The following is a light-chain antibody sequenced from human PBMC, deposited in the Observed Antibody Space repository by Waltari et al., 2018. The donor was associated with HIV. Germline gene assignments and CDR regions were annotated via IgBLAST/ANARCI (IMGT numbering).Light chain of an antibody. CDR3: TSYTSSSTYVV. V-gene: IGLV2-14*01. J-gene: IGLJ2*01. Sequence: QSALTPPAPVSGSPGQSITIPCPGSSTDVGGYNHGSWYQQHPGKAPKLMIYEVSNRPSGVSNRFSGSKSGNTASLTISGLQAEDEADYYCTSYTSSSTYVVFGRGTKLTVL. CDR2: EVS. CDR1: STDVGGYNH.